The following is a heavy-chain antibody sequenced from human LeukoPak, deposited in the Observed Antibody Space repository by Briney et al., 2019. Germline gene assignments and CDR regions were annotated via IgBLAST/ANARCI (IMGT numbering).Heavy chain of an antibody. J-gene: IGHJ4*02. Sequence: SQTLSLTCAVSGGSISSGGYSWSWIRQPPGKGLEWIGYIYHSGITYYNPSLKSRVTISVDRSKNQFSLKLSSVTAADTAVYYCARGEGYNFDYWGQGTLVTVSS. CDR1: GGSISSGGYS. CDR3: ARGEGYNFDY. V-gene: IGHV4-30-2*01. D-gene: IGHD5-24*01. CDR2: IYHSGIT.